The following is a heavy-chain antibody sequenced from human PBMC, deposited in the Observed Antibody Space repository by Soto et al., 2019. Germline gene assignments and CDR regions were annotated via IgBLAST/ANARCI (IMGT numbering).Heavy chain of an antibody. CDR1: GGSISSSSYY. Sequence: PSETLSLTCTVSGGSISSSSYYWGWIRQPPGKGLEWIGSIYYSGSTYYNPSLKSRVTISVDTSKNQFSLKLSSVTAADTAVYYCARQTAIFGVPIYYYGMDVWGKGTTVTVSS. CDR3: ARQTAIFGVPIYYYGMDV. CDR2: IYYSGST. D-gene: IGHD3-3*01. J-gene: IGHJ6*04. V-gene: IGHV4-39*01.